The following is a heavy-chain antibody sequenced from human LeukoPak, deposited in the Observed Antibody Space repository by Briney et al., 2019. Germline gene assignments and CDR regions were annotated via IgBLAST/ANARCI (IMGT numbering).Heavy chain of an antibody. CDR1: GGSISSYY. Sequence: SETLSLTCTVSGGSISSYYWSWIRQPPGKGLEWTGYIYYSGSTNYNPSLKSRVTISVDTSKNQFSLKLSSVTAADTAVYYCARLPIRSYYYYGMDVWGQGTTVTVSS. CDR3: ARLPIRSYYYYGMDV. V-gene: IGHV4-59*08. J-gene: IGHJ6*02. CDR2: IYYSGST.